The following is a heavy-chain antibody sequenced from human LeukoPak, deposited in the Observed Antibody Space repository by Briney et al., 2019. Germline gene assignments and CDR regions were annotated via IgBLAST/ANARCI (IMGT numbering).Heavy chain of an antibody. V-gene: IGHV4-38-2*02. CDR1: GYSISSGYY. J-gene: IGHJ4*02. CDR2: IYHSGST. Sequence: KPSETLSLTCTVSGYSISSGYYWGWIRQPPGKGLEWIGSIYHSGSTYYNPSLKSRVTILVDKSKNQLSLILSSVTAADTATYYCARDVGARLPGYWGQGTLVTVSS. D-gene: IGHD6-6*01. CDR3: ARDVGARLPGY.